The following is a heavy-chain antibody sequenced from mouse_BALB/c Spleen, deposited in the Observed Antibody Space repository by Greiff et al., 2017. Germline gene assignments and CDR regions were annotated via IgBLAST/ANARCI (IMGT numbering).Heavy chain of an antibody. CDR3: ARGGVTTRRDAMDY. Sequence: EVKLVESGGGLVKPGGSLKLSCAASGFTFSSYAMSWVRQTPEKRLEWVASISSGCSTYYPDSVKGRFTISRDNARNILYLQMSSLRSEDTAMYYCARGGVTTRRDAMDYWGQGTSVTVSS. V-gene: IGHV5-6-5*01. J-gene: IGHJ4*01. CDR1: GFTFSSYA. CDR2: ISSGCST. D-gene: IGHD2-3*01.